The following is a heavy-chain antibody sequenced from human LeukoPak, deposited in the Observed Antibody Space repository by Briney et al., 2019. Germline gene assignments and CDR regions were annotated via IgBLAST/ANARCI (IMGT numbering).Heavy chain of an antibody. CDR2: IRYDGSNK. J-gene: IGHJ1*01. CDR1: GFTFSSYG. D-gene: IGHD3-22*01. CDR3: AAEYYYDSSGYYEQH. Sequence: PGGSLRLSCAASGFTFSSYGTHWVRQAPGKGLEWVAFIRYDGSNKYYADSVKGRFTISRDNSKNTLYLQMNSLRAEDTAVYYCAAEYYYDSSGYYEQHWGQGTLVTVSS. V-gene: IGHV3-30*02.